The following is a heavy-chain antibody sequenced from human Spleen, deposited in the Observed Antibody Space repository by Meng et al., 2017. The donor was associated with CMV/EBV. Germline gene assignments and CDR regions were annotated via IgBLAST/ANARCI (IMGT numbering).Heavy chain of an antibody. J-gene: IGHJ5*02. CDR1: GFTFSDSY. CDR2: ISSSGTTI. V-gene: IGHV3-11*01. CDR3: ARSRGGSTSCPQCLFDP. D-gene: IGHD2-2*01. Sequence: GESLKISCAASGFTFSDSYMSWIRQAPGKGLEGVSDISSSGTTIYYADSVKGRFTISRDDAKNSLFLQMDSLRAEDTAVYYCARSRGGSTSCPQCLFDPRGQGALVTVSS.